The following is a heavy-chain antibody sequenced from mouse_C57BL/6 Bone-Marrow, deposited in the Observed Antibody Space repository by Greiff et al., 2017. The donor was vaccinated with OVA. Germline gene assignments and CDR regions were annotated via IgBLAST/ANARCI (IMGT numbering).Heavy chain of an antibody. CDR1: GYTFTSYW. J-gene: IGHJ4*01. CDR3: AREAYGNYESYAMDY. Sequence: VQLQQPGAELVKPGASVKMSCKASGYTFTSYWITWVKQRPGQGLEWIGDIYPGSGSTNYNEKFKSKATLTVDTSSSTAYMQLSSLTSEASAVYYCAREAYGNYESYAMDYWGQGTSVTVSS. V-gene: IGHV1-55*01. CDR2: IYPGSGST. D-gene: IGHD2-1*01.